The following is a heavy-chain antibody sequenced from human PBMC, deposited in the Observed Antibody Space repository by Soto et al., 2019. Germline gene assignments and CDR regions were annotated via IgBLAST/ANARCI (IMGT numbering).Heavy chain of an antibody. V-gene: IGHV4-39*01. CDR1: GGSISSSSYY. D-gene: IGHD2-2*01. Sequence: PSETLSLTCTVSGGSISSSSYYWGWIRQPPGKGLEWIGSIYYSGSTYYNPSLKSRVTISVDTSKNQFSLKLSSVTAADTAVYYCALMPLIVVVPAATTDRAQRTLVTGSS. CDR2: IYYSGST. J-gene: IGHJ4*02. CDR3: ALMPLIVVVPAATTD.